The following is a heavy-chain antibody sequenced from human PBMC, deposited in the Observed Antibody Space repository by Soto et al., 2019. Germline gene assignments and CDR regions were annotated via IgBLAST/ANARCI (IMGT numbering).Heavy chain of an antibody. CDR1: GFTFSSYG. D-gene: IGHD6-13*01. V-gene: IGHV3-33*01. Sequence: QVQLVESGGGVVQPGRSLRLSCAASGFTFSSYGMHWVRQAPGKGLEWVAVIWYDGSNKYYADSVKGRFTISRDNSKNTLYLQMNSLRAEDTAVYYCARDHYSSSWYGSYFDYWGQGTLVTVSS. J-gene: IGHJ4*02. CDR3: ARDHYSSSWYGSYFDY. CDR2: IWYDGSNK.